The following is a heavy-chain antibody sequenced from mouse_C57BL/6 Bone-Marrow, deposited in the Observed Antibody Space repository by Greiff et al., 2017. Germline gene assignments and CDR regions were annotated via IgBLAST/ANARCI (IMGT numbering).Heavy chain of an antibody. CDR1: GYTFTSYW. J-gene: IGHJ4*01. CDR3: ARTGSNYEDYYAMDD. CDR2: IDPSDSYT. D-gene: IGHD2-5*01. V-gene: IGHV1-59*01. Sequence: QVQLQQPGAELVRPGTSVKLSCKASGYTFTSYWMHWVKQRPGQGLEWIGVIDPSDSYTNYNQKFKGKATLTVDTSSSTAYMQLSSLTSEDSAVXYCARTGSNYEDYYAMDDWGKGTSVTVAS.